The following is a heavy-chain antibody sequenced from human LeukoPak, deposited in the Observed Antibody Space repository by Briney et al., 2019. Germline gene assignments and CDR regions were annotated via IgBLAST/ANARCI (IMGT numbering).Heavy chain of an antibody. CDR1: GYTFTSYG. D-gene: IGHD3-9*01. Sequence: GASVKVPCKASGYTFTSYGISWVRQAPGQGLEWMGWISAYNGNTNYAQKLQGRVTMTTDTSTSTAYMELRSLRFDDTAVYYCARVGDYDILTGPCDYWGQGTLVTVSS. J-gene: IGHJ4*02. CDR3: ARVGDYDILTGPCDY. CDR2: ISAYNGNT. V-gene: IGHV1-18*01.